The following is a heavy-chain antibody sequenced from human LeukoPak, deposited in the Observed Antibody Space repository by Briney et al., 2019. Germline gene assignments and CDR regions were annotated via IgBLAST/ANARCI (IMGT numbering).Heavy chain of an antibody. CDR3: AVGSRHIVVVTAFDY. CDR1: GFTFSSYG. V-gene: IGHV3-30*03. D-gene: IGHD2-21*02. Sequence: GRSLRLSCAASGFTFSSYGMHWVRQAPGKGLEWVAVISYDGSNKYYADSVKGRFTISRDNSKNTLYLQMNGLRAGDTAVYYCAVGSRHIVVVTAFDYWGQGTLVTVSS. CDR2: ISYDGSNK. J-gene: IGHJ4*02.